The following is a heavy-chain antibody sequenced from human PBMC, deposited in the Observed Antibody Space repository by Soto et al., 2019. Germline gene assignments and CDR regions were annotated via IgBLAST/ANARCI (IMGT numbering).Heavy chain of an antibody. CDR2: IYYSGST. V-gene: IGHV4-39*02. J-gene: IGHJ6*03. Sequence: SETLSLTCTVSGGSISSSSYYWGWIRQPPGKGLEWIGSIYYSGSTYYNPSLKSRVTISVDTSKNQFSLKLSSVTAADTAVYYCARDIVVVPAAIRGDGDMDVWGKGTTVTVSS. D-gene: IGHD2-2*01. CDR1: GGSISSSSYY. CDR3: ARDIVVVPAAIRGDGDMDV.